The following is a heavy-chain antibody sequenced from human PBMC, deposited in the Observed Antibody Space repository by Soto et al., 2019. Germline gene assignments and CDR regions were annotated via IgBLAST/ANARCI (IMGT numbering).Heavy chain of an antibody. CDR2: INWNGGST. Sequence: EVPLVESGGGVVRPGGSLRLSCAASGFTFDDYGMSWVRQAPGKGLEWVSGINWNGGSTGYADSVKGRFTISRDNAKNSLYLQMNSLRAEDTALYYCASQNFGELPLYGMDVWGQGTTVTVSS. J-gene: IGHJ6*02. V-gene: IGHV3-20*04. CDR3: ASQNFGELPLYGMDV. D-gene: IGHD3-10*01. CDR1: GFTFDDYG.